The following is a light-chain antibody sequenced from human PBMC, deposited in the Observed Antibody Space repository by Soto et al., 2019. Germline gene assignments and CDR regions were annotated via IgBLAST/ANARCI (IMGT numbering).Light chain of an antibody. CDR2: GAS. Sequence: IVMTQSPATLSASPWERATLSCRASQSVSSNLAWYQQKPGQAPRLLIYGASTRATGIPARFSGSGSGTDFTLTINGLQPEDFATYYCQQAASFPITFGQGTRLEIK. V-gene: IGKV3-15*01. J-gene: IGKJ5*01. CDR1: QSVSSN. CDR3: QQAASFPIT.